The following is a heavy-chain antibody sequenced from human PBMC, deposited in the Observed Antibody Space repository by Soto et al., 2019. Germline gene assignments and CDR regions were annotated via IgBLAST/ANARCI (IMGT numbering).Heavy chain of an antibody. D-gene: IGHD6-13*01. V-gene: IGHV1-24*01. J-gene: IGHJ4*02. CDR2: FDPEDGET. CDR3: TTRLTAAVDY. Sequence: ASVKVSCKVSGYSLTELSMHWVRQAPGKGLEWMGGFDPEDGETIYAQKFQGRVTMTEDTSTDTAYMELSSLRSEDTAVYYCTTRLTAAVDYWGQGNLVTVSS. CDR1: GYSLTELS.